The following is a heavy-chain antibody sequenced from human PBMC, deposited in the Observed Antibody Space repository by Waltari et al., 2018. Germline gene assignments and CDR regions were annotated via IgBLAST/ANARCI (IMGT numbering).Heavy chain of an antibody. CDR3: ARRAAIAATGPTYYMDV. Sequence: QVQLQESGPGLVKPSETLSLTCAVSGYSISSGYYWGWIRQPPGKGLEWIGSIYHSGSTNSNPSLKSRVTISVDTSKNQFSLKLSSVTAADTAVYYCARRAAIAATGPTYYMDVWGKGTTVTVSS. V-gene: IGHV4-38-2*01. J-gene: IGHJ6*03. CDR2: IYHSGST. CDR1: GYSISSGYY. D-gene: IGHD6-13*01.